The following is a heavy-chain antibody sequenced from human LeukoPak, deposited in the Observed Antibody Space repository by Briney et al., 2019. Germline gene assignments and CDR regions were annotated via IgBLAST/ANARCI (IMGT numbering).Heavy chain of an antibody. CDR2: IYSGGST. J-gene: IGHJ4*02. CDR3: ARGYSSSWWDFDY. V-gene: IGHV3-53*01. D-gene: IGHD6-13*01. CDR1: GFTDSSNY. Sequence: GGSLRLSCAASGFTDSSNYMSWVRPARGKGLDWVSVIYSGGSTYYEDSVKGRFTISRDNSKNTLHLQMNSLRAEDTAVYYCARGYSSSWWDFDYWGQGTLVTVSS.